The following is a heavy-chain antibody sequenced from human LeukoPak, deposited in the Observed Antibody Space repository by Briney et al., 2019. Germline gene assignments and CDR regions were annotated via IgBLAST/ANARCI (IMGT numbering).Heavy chain of an antibody. D-gene: IGHD2-2*01. CDR2: INPNSGGT. Sequence: GASVKVSCKASGYTFTGYYMHWVRQAPGQGLEWMGWINPNSGGTNYAQKFQGRVTMTRDTSISTAYMELSRLRSDDTAVYYCAREGCSSTSCYADYWGQGTLVTVSS. J-gene: IGHJ4*02. V-gene: IGHV1-2*02. CDR1: GYTFTGYY. CDR3: AREGCSSTSCYADY.